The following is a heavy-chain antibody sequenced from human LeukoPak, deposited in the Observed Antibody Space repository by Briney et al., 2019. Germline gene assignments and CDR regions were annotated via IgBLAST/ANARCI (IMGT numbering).Heavy chain of an antibody. D-gene: IGHD1-26*01. CDR1: GFTFSSYA. V-gene: IGHV3-23*01. Sequence: GGSLRLSCAASGFTFSSYAMTWVRQAPGKGLEWVSGISGNGISTYYADSVKGRFTISRDNSKNTLYLQMNSLRAEDTAVYYCAKDLRVGATDCYFDYWGQGTLVTVSS. J-gene: IGHJ4*02. CDR3: AKDLRVGATDCYFDY. CDR2: ISGNGIST.